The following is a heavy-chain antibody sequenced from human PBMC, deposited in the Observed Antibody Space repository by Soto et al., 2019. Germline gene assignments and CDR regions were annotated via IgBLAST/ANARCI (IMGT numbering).Heavy chain of an antibody. CDR3: ARTTVVNNWFDP. CDR2: ISAYNGNT. V-gene: IGHV1-18*01. J-gene: IGHJ5*02. Sequence: ASVKVSCKASGYTFTSYGISWVRQAPGQGLEWMGWISAYNGNTNYAQKNQGRVTMTTDTSTSTAYMELRSLRFDDTAVYYCARTTVVNNWFDPWGQGTLVTVPQ. D-gene: IGHD4-17*01. CDR1: GYTFTSYG.